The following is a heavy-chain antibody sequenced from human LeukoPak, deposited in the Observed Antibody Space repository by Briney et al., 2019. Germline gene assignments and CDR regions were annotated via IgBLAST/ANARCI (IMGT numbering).Heavy chain of an antibody. D-gene: IGHD2-8*01. CDR2: INHSGST. CDR1: GGSFSGYY. CDR3: ARGTWSHYFDY. V-gene: IGHV4-34*01. J-gene: IGHJ4*02. Sequence: SETLSLTCAVYGGSFSGYYWSWIRQPPGKGLEWIGEINHSGSTNYNPSLKSRVTISVDTSKNQFSLKLSSVTAADTAVYYCARGTWSHYFDYWGQGTLVTVSS.